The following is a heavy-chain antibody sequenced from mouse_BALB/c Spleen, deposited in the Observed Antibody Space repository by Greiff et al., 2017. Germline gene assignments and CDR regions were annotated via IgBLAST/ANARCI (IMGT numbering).Heavy chain of an antibody. J-gene: IGHJ4*01. D-gene: IGHD2-3*01. Sequence: DVKLQESGPSLVKPSQTLSLTCSVTGDSITSGYWNWIRKFPGNKLEYMGYISYSGSTYYNPSLKSRISITRDTSKNQYYLQLNSVTTEDTATYYCARWDYDGYQYAMDYWGQGTSVTVSS. V-gene: IGHV3-8*02. CDR2: ISYSGST. CDR3: ARWDYDGYQYAMDY. CDR1: GDSITSGY.